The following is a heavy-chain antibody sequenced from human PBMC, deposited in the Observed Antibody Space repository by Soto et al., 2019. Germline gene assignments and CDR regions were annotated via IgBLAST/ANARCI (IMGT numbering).Heavy chain of an antibody. CDR2: IIPILGIA. D-gene: IGHD1-26*01. CDR1: GGTFSSYT. CDR3: ARDLCRYPPRGRSPDFDY. Sequence: SVKVSCKASGGTFSSYTISWVRQAPGQGLEWMGRIIPILGIANYAQKFQGRVTITADKSTSTAYMELSSLRSEDTAVYYCARDLCRYPPRGRSPDFDYWGQGTLVTVAS. J-gene: IGHJ4*02. V-gene: IGHV1-69*04.